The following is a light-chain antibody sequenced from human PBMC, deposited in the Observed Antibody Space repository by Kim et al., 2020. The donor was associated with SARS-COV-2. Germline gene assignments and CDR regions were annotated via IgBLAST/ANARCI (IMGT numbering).Light chain of an antibody. V-gene: IGLV2-23*02. Sequence: QSITISCTGTIRDVGNYNLVSWYQQPPGKAPNLIIYEVTKRPSGVSSRFSGSKSGNAASLTISGLQAEDEADYYCCSYAGTTTFYVFGTGTKVTVL. CDR3: CSYAGTTTFYV. CDR2: EVT. CDR1: IRDVGNYNL. J-gene: IGLJ1*01.